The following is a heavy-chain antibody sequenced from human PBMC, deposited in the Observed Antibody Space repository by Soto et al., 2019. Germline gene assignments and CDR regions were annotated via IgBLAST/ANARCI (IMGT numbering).Heavy chain of an antibody. D-gene: IGHD2-21*02. V-gene: IGHV3-15*04. J-gene: IGHJ4*02. CDR3: TSVGTAIDY. CDR2: IESKTDGGTT. Sequence: GGSLRLSCAASGFTFSNAWMSWVRQAPGKGLEWVGRIESKTDGGTTDYAAPVKGRFTISRDDSKNTLYLQMNSLKTEDTAVYYCTSVGTAIDYWGQGTLVTVSS. CDR1: GFTFSNAW.